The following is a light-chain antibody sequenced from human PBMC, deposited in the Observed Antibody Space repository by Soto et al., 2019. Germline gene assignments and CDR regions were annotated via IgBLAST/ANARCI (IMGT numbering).Light chain of an antibody. CDR2: AAS. CDR1: QGISSY. J-gene: IGKJ4*01. V-gene: IGKV1-8*01. Sequence: AIRMTQSPSSFSASTGDRVTITCRASQGISSYLAWYQQKPGKVPKLLIYAASTLQSGVPSRFSGSGSGTDFTLTISSLQSEDFATYYCQQYYSYPLTFGGGTKVEI. CDR3: QQYYSYPLT.